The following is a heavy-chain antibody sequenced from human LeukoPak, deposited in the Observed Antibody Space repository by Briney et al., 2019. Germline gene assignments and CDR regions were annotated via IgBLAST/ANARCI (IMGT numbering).Heavy chain of an antibody. D-gene: IGHD2-2*01. CDR1: GASVSSFF. CDR2: IYSSVST. V-gene: IGHV4-4*07. CDR3: ARFSGLEGIPSAFNWFDP. Sequence: PSETLSLTCTVSGASVSSFFWSWIRQPAGKGLEWVVHIYSSVSTNFNPSLKRRLTMSLDTSMNQLSLTLSSVTAADTAVYYCARFSGLEGIPSAFNWFDPWGQGTLVTVSS. J-gene: IGHJ5*02.